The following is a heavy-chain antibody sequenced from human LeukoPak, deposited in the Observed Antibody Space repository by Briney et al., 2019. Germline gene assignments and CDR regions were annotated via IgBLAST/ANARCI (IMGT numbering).Heavy chain of an antibody. V-gene: IGHV6-1*01. D-gene: IGHD2-15*01. CDR3: AGDRDFLGYCSGGSCYVHYYYGMDV. CDR1: GDSVSSNSAA. CDR2: TYYRSKWYN. Sequence: SQTLSLTCAISGDSVSSNSAAWNWIRQSPSRGLEWLGRTYYRSKWYNDYAVSVKSRITINPDTSKNQFSLRPNSVTPEDTAVYYGAGDRDFLGYCSGGSCYVHYYYGMDVWGQGTTVTVSS. J-gene: IGHJ6*02.